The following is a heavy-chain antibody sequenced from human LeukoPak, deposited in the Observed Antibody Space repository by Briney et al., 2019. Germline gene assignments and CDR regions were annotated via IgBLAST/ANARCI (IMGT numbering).Heavy chain of an antibody. CDR1: GGSFSGYY. V-gene: IGHV4-34*01. Sequence: SETLSLTCAVYGGSFSGYYWSWIRQPPGKGLEWIGEINHSGSTNYSPSLKSRVTISVDTSKNQFSLKLSSVTAADAAVYYCARSGFSSSWSQESWFDPWGQGTLVTVSS. CDR3: ARSGFSSSWSQESWFDP. J-gene: IGHJ5*02. D-gene: IGHD6-13*01. CDR2: INHSGST.